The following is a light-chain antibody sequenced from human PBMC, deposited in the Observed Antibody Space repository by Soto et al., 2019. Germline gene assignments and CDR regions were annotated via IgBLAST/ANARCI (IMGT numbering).Light chain of an antibody. V-gene: IGKV1-6*01. Sequence: AIQMTQSPSSLSASVGDRVTITCRASQGIRNDLGWYQQKPGKAPKLLIYAASSLQSGVPSRFSVSGSGTDFTLTISSLQPEDFATYYCLPDYNYPLTVGHGTKVEIK. CDR2: AAS. CDR1: QGIRND. J-gene: IGKJ1*01. CDR3: LPDYNYPLT.